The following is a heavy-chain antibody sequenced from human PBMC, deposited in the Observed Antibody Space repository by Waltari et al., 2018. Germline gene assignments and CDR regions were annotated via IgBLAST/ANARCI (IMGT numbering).Heavy chain of an antibody. CDR2: ISYDGSDK. CDR1: GFTFNNYG. V-gene: IGHV3-30*18. J-gene: IGHJ3*02. CDR3: AKSVFWRGAFDN. Sequence: QVQLVEFGGGVVQPGRSLRRSCAASGFTFNNYGMQWVRQAPGMGLEWVSFISYDGSDKYYADSVKGRFTISRDNSKNTLFLQMNSLRAEDTGVYYCAKSVFWRGAFDNWGQGTMLTVSA.